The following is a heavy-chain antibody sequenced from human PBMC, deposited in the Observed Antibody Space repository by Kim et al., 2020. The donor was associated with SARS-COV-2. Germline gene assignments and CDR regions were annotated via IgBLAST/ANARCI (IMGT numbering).Heavy chain of an antibody. CDR2: IKGDGSGI. V-gene: IGHV3-7*03. D-gene: IGHD5-18*01. Sequence: GGSLRLSCAASGFTFSSYWMSWVRQAPGKGLELVANIKGDGSGIYYVDSVKGRFTISRDNVKKSLYLQMNSLRDEDTAVYYCARGNPQLADEDAFDIWGQGTMVTVSS. J-gene: IGHJ3*02. CDR3: ARGNPQLADEDAFDI. CDR1: GFTFSSYW.